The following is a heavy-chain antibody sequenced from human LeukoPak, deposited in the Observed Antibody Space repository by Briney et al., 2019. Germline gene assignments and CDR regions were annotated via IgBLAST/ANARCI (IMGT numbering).Heavy chain of an antibody. CDR1: GYTFTGYY. CDR3: ASRGALCPHQLLCRYYYYGMDV. J-gene: IGHJ6*02. Sequence: ASVKVSCKASGYTFTGYYMHWVRQAPGQGLEWMGWINPNSGGTNYAQKFQGRVTMTRDTSISTAYMELSRLRSDDTAVYYCASRGALCPHQLLCRYYYYGMDVWGQGTTVTVSS. D-gene: IGHD2-2*01. V-gene: IGHV1-2*02. CDR2: INPNSGGT.